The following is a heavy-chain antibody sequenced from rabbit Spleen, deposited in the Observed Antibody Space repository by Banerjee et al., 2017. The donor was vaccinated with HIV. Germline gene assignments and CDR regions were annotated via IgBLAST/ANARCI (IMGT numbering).Heavy chain of an antibody. Sequence: EQLEESGGGLVKPEGSLTLTCKASGVSFSARDVMCWVRQAPGKGLEWIACINTYTSKSVYASWVNGRFTISRTSSTTVTLQMTSLTAADTATYFCARDGTGGSYFALWGPGTLVTVS. D-gene: IGHD8-1*01. CDR2: INTYTSKS. CDR3: ARDGTGGSYFAL. V-gene: IGHV1S45*01. J-gene: IGHJ4*01. CDR1: GVSFSARDV.